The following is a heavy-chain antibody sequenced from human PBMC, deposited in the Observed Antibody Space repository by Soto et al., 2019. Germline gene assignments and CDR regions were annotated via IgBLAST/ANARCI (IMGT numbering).Heavy chain of an antibody. CDR2: ISYSGST. CDR1: GGSISSSSYY. CDR3: ARRGFPPYWDFDL. V-gene: IGHV4-39*01. D-gene: IGHD3-10*01. J-gene: IGHJ2*01. Sequence: QLQLQESGPGLVKPSETLSLTCTVSGGSISSSSYYWGWIRQPPGKGLEWIGSISYSGSTYYNPSLKSRVTISVDTSKSQFSLKLSSVTAADTAVYYCARRGFPPYWDFDLWGRGTLVTVSS.